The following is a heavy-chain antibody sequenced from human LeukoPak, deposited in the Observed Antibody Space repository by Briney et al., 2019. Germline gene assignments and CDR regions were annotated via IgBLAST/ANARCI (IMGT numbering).Heavy chain of an antibody. V-gene: IGHV5-51*01. J-gene: IGHJ4*02. CDR1: GYTFTSYW. D-gene: IGHD3-22*01. Sequence: GESLKISGKGSGYTFTSYWIGWVRQMPGKGLEGMGIIYPGDSDTRYSPSCQGQVTLSADKSISTAYLQWSSLKASDTAMYYCARHPDDSSGYYDYWGQGTLVTVSS. CDR2: IYPGDSDT. CDR3: ARHPDDSSGYYDY.